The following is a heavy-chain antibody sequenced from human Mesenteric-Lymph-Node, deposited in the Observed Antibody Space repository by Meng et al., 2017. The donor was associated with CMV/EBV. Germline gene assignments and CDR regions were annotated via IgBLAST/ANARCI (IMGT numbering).Heavy chain of an antibody. CDR3: AKNQGGVLPEVDV. J-gene: IGHJ6*02. Sequence: GGSLRLSCAASGFSFSDYGMSWVRQAPGKGLEWVSSIITYDRTYYSASVKGRFTISRDTSKNTLYLQMNSLRAEDTAVYYCAKNQGGVLPEVDVWGQGTTVTVSS. V-gene: IGHV3-23*01. D-gene: IGHD1-14*01. CDR2: IITYDRT. CDR1: GFSFSDYG.